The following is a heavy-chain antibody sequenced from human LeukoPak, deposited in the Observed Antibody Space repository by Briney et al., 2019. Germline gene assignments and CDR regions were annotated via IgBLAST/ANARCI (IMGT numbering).Heavy chain of an antibody. CDR1: GGSISSGDSY. CDR3: ARVPEYYYDSSGYPDY. Sequence: SETLSLTCTVSGGSISSGDSYWSWIRQPPGKGLEWIGYIYYSGSTYYNPSLKSRVTISVDTSKNQFSLKLSPVTAADTAVYYCARVPEYYYDSSGYPDYWGQGTLVTVSS. D-gene: IGHD3-22*01. V-gene: IGHV4-30-4*01. J-gene: IGHJ4*02. CDR2: IYYSGST.